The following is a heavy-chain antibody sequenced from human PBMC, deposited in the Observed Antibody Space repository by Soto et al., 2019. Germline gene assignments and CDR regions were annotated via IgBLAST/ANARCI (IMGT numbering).Heavy chain of an antibody. D-gene: IGHD2-2*01. J-gene: IGHJ4*02. CDR2: IYYSGST. CDR1: GGSISSGGYY. V-gene: IGHV4-31*03. CDR3: ARGVVVPAAIPKNYFDY. Sequence: SETLSLTCTVSGGSISSGGYYWSWIRQHPGKGLEWIGYIYYSGSTYYNPSLKSRVTISVDTSKNQFSLKLSSVTAADTAVYYCARGVVVPAAIPKNYFDYWGQGTLVTVSS.